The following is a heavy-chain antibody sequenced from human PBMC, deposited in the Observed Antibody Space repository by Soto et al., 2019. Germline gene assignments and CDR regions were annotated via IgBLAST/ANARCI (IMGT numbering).Heavy chain of an antibody. CDR2: IYYSGST. CDR3: ARGGVWGSYRSVLNWFDP. J-gene: IGHJ5*02. Sequence: PSETLSLTCTVSGGSISSGGYYWSWIRQHAGKGLEWIGYIYYSGSTYYNPSLKSRVTISVDTSKNQFSLKLSSVTAADTAVYYCARGGVWGSYRSVLNWFDPWGQGTLVTVSS. CDR1: GGSISSGGYY. D-gene: IGHD3-16*02. V-gene: IGHV4-31*03.